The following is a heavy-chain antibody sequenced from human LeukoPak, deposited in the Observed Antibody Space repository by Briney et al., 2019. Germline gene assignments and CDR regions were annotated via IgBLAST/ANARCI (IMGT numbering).Heavy chain of an antibody. Sequence: GESLRLSCAASGFTFSSYWMSWVRQAPGKGLEWVANIKQDGSEKYYVDSVKGRFTISRDNAKNSLYLQMNSLRAEDTAVYYCARDRGAMVRGIYWGQGTLVTVPS. D-gene: IGHD3-10*01. J-gene: IGHJ4*02. V-gene: IGHV3-7*01. CDR1: GFTFSSYW. CDR3: ARDRGAMVRGIY. CDR2: IKQDGSEK.